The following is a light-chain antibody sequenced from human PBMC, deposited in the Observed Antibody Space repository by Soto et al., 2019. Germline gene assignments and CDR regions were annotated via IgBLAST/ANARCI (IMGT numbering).Light chain of an antibody. V-gene: IGKV1-5*03. J-gene: IGKJ1*01. CDR3: QQYDVYSPWM. CDR2: KAS. Sequence: DIQMSQSPSTLSASVGDRFTLTCRASQSISSWLAWFQQKPGKAPKLLIYKASSSESGVPSRFSGSGSGTDYTLTISSLQPDDSATYYCQQYDVYSPWMFGQGTKVDIK. CDR1: QSISSW.